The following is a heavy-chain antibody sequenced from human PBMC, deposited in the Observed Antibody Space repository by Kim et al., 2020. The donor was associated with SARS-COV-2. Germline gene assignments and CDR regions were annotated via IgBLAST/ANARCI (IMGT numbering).Heavy chain of an antibody. CDR2: K. V-gene: IGHV3-7*01. Sequence: KYYVDSVKGRFTNSRDNAKNSLYPQMNGLRAEDTAVYYCAREKTYNSEDYWGQGTLVTVSS. D-gene: IGHD1-1*01. J-gene: IGHJ4*02. CDR3: AREKTYNSEDY.